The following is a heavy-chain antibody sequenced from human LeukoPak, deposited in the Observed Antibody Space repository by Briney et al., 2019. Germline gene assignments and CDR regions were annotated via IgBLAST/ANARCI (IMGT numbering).Heavy chain of an antibody. CDR3: ARELKVGNTGYYFDY. CDR2: INHSGST. Sequence: SETLSLTCAVYGGSFSGYYWSWIRQPPGKGLEWIGEINHSGSTNYNPSLKSRVTISVDTSKNQFSLNLNSVTAADTAVYYCARELKVGNTGYYFDYWGQGTLVTVSS. D-gene: IGHD1-7*01. J-gene: IGHJ4*02. V-gene: IGHV4-34*01. CDR1: GGSFSGYY.